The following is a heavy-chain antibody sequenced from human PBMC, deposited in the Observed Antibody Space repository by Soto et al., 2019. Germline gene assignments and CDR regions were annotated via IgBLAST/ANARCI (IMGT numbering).Heavy chain of an antibody. Sequence: ASVKVSCKASGYTFTSYSMHWARQAPGQGLEWMGIINPSGGSTSYAQKFQGRVTMTRDTSTSTVYMELSSLRSEDTAVYYCARVYPSDTRYGYVGNNWFDPWGQGTLVTVS. CDR3: ARVYPSDTRYGYVGNNWFDP. CDR1: GYTFTSYS. V-gene: IGHV1-46*03. CDR2: INPSGGST. J-gene: IGHJ5*02. D-gene: IGHD5-18*01.